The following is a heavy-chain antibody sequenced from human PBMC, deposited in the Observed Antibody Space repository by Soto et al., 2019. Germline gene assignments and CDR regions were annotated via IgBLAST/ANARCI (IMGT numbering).Heavy chain of an antibody. D-gene: IGHD3-16*02. CDR2: IYYSGST. CDR1: GGSISKSNYY. J-gene: IGHJ4*02. CDR3: ARHYVWGSYRNFDY. V-gene: IGHV4-39*01. Sequence: SETLSLTCTVSGGSISKSNYYWGWIRQPPGKGLEWIGSIYYSGSTSYNSSLKSRVTISVDTSKNQFSLKLSSVTAADTAVYYCARHYVWGSYRNFDYWGQGTLVTVSS.